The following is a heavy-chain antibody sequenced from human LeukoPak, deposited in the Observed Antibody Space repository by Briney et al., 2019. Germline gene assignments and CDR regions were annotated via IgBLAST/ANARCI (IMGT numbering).Heavy chain of an antibody. CDR3: ARASTFWSLRGAFDI. Sequence: PSETLSLTCTVSGVSISSYYWSWIRQPPGKGLEWIGYIYYSGSTNYNPSLKSRVTISVDTSKNQFSLKLSSVTAADTAMYYCARASTFWSLRGAFDIWGQGTMVTVSS. V-gene: IGHV4-59*01. CDR2: IYYSGST. D-gene: IGHD1-1*01. J-gene: IGHJ3*02. CDR1: GVSISSYY.